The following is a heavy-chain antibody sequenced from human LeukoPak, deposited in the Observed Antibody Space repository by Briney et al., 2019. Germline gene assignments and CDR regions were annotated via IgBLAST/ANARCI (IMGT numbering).Heavy chain of an antibody. V-gene: IGHV3-23*01. Sequence: GGSLRLSCAASGFTFSSYAMSWVRQAPGKGLEWVSAISGSGGSTYYADSVKGRFTISRDNSKNTLYLQMNSLRAEDTAVYYCAKVIGLGELLSIDYWGQGTLVTVSS. CDR2: ISGSGGST. CDR1: GFTFSSYA. CDR3: AKVIGLGELLSIDY. D-gene: IGHD3-10*01. J-gene: IGHJ4*02.